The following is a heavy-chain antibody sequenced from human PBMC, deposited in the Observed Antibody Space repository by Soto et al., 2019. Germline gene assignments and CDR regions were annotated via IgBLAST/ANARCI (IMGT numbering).Heavy chain of an antibody. D-gene: IGHD5-18*01. Sequence: SVKVSCKASGGTFRSYAISWVRQAPGQGLEWMGGIIPIFGTANYAQKFQGRVTITADESTSTAYMELSSLRSEDTAVYYCARGGRGYSYGYGMDVWGQGTTVTVSS. V-gene: IGHV1-69*13. CDR2: IIPIFGTA. J-gene: IGHJ6*02. CDR1: GGTFRSYA. CDR3: ARGGRGYSYGYGMDV.